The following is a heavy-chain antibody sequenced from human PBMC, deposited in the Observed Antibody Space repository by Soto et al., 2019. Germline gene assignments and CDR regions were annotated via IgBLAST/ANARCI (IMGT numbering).Heavy chain of an antibody. CDR3: ARVGGFGATTIDY. CDR2: IYYSGST. CDR1: GGSISSGDYY. V-gene: IGHV4-30-4*01. J-gene: IGHJ4*02. Sequence: QVQLQESGPGLVKPSQTLSLTCTVSGGSISSGDYYWSWIRQPPGKGLEWIGSIYYSGSTYYNPSRRCRFTISVDTSKNQFSLKLSFVTAADTAVYYCARVGGFGATTIDYWGQGTLVTVSS. D-gene: IGHD3-10*01.